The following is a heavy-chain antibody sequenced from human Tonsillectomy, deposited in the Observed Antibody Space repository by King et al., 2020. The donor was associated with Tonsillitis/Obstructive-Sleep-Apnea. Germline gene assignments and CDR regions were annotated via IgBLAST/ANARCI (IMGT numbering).Heavy chain of an antibody. CDR1: GFTFSSYG. V-gene: IGHV3-33*01. CDR2: IWYDRSNK. J-gene: IGHJ6*01. CDR3: AREFEYCSSTSCYNDYYYGMDV. D-gene: IGHD2-2*02. Sequence: VQLVESGGGVVQPGRSLRLSCAASGFTFSSYGMHWVRQAPGKGLEWVAVIWYDRSNKYYADSVKGRFTISRDNSKNTLYLQMNSLRAEDTAVYYCAREFEYCSSTSCYNDYYYGMDVWRQGTTVTVSS.